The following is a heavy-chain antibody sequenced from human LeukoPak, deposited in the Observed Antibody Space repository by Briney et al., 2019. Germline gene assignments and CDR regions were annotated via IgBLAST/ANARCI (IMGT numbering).Heavy chain of an antibody. CDR3: VRDLLEWPDAFDI. J-gene: IGHJ3*02. D-gene: IGHD3-3*01. V-gene: IGHV4-4*02. CDR2: IYHSGST. Sequence: PSGTLSLTCAVSGGSISSSNWWSWVRQPPGKGLEWIGEIYHSGSTNYNPSLKSRVTISVDKSKNQFSLKLSSVTAADTAVYYCVRDLLEWPDAFDIWGQGTMVTVSS. CDR1: GGSISSSNW.